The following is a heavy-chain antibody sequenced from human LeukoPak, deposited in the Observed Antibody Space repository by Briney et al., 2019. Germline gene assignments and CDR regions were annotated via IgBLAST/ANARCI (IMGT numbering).Heavy chain of an antibody. V-gene: IGHV3-23*01. Sequence: GGSLRLSCAASRFTMSHYGVSWVRQAPGKGLEWISGIRSAVETTHYADSVKGRFIISRDNSKNALSLQLNSLKPEDTALYYCAKHFCTGLDCSLFDSWGQGTLVTVSS. CDR3: AKHFCTGLDCSLFDS. D-gene: IGHD3/OR15-3a*01. J-gene: IGHJ4*02. CDR1: RFTMSHYG. CDR2: IRSAVETT.